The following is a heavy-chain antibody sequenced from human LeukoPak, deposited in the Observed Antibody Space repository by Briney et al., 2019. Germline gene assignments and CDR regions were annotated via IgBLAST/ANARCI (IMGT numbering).Heavy chain of an antibody. J-gene: IGHJ4*02. CDR1: GYSISSGYY. D-gene: IGHD3-10*01. V-gene: IGHV4-38-2*02. CDR2: IYHGGST. Sequence: SETLSLTCTVSGYSISSGYYWGWIRPPPGKGLEWIGSIYHGGSTYYNPSLKSRVTISVDTSKNQFSLKLSSVTAADTAVYYCARDTMVRGVNYWGQGTLVTVSS. CDR3: ARDTMVRGVNY.